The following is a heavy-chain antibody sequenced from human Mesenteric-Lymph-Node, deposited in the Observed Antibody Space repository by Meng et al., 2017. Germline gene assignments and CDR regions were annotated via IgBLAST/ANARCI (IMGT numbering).Heavy chain of an antibody. CDR3: ARDRLGELFAFDV. CDR1: SGAVSSASHY. CDR2: IYYSGNT. V-gene: IGHV4-61*01. J-gene: IGHJ3*01. Sequence: GSLRLSCTVSSGAVSSASHYWNWIRKSPGRGLEWIGYIYYSGNTNYNPSLKSRVTISVDTSKNQFSLKLSSVTAADTAVYYCARDRLGELFAFDVWGQGTMVTV. D-gene: IGHD3-10*01.